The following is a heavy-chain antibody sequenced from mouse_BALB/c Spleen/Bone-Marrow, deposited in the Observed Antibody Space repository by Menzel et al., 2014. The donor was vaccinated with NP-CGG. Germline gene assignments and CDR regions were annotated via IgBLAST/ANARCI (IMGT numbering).Heavy chain of an antibody. CDR1: GYTFTSFW. Sequence: EVQLQQSGTVLARPGASVKMSCKASGYTFTSFWMHWVKQRPGQGLEWIGAVYPGNNDTNYNQNFKGKAKLTAVTSTSTAYMEFSSLTNEDSAVYYGTRYFYGGRDWYFDVWGAGTTVAVSS. D-gene: IGHD1-1*01. J-gene: IGHJ1*01. CDR3: TRYFYGGRDWYFDV. V-gene: IGHV1-5*01. CDR2: VYPGNNDT.